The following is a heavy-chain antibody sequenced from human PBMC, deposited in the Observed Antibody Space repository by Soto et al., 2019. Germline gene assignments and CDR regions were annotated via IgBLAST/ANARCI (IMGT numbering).Heavy chain of an antibody. V-gene: IGHV1-8*01. CDR1: GYTFTSYD. D-gene: IGHD2-21*02. J-gene: IGHJ6*02. CDR2: MNPNSGNT. CDR3: ARDVGSCSGGDCISVDGLDV. Sequence: ASVKVSCKASGYTFTSYDINWVRQATGQGLEWMGWMNPNSGNTGYAQKFQGRVTMTRNTSISTAYMELTSVTSADTAVYFCARDVGSCSGGDCISVDGLDVWGQGTTVTVSS.